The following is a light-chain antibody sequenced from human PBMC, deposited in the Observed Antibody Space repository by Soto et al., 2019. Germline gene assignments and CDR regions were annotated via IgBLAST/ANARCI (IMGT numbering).Light chain of an antibody. V-gene: IGLV2-14*01. CDR2: DVS. CDR1: SSDVGGYNY. J-gene: IGLJ1*01. Sequence: SALTQPASVSGSPGQSITISFPGTSSDVGGYNYVSWYQQHPGKAPKLMIYDVSNRPSGVSNRFSGSKSGNTASLTISGLQAEDEADYYCSSYTSSSTYVFGTGTKVTVL. CDR3: SSYTSSSTYV.